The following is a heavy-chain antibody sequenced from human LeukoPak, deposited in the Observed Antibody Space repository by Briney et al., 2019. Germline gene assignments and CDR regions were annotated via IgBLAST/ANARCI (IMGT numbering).Heavy chain of an antibody. CDR3: ARGIQLGSPFDY. D-gene: IGHD5-18*01. V-gene: IGHV4-39*07. CDR2: IYYSGST. J-gene: IGHJ4*02. CDR1: VGSISSSSYY. Sequence: SETLSLTCTVSVGSISSSSYYWGWIRQPPGKGLEWIGSIYYSGSTYYTPSLESRVTTSLDTTKNQFSLRLSSVTAADTAVYYCARGIQLGSPFDYWGQGTLVTVSS.